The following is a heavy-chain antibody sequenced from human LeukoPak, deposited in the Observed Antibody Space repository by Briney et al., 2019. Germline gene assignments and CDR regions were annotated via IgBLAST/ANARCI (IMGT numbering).Heavy chain of an antibody. V-gene: IGHV3-30*18. D-gene: IGHD3-10*01. CDR1: GFIFSSYT. CDR3: AKPRGLIITPFDC. J-gene: IGHJ4*02. Sequence: GGSLRLSCAASGFIFSSYTMHWVRQAPGKGLEWVAVISYDGSHKYYVDSVKGRFTISRDNSKNTLYLQMNSLRADDTAVYYCAKPRGLIITPFDCWGQGALVTVSS. CDR2: ISYDGSHK.